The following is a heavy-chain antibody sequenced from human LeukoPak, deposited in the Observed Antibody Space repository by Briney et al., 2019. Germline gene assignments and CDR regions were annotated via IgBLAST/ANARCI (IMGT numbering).Heavy chain of an antibody. CDR3: VRGSTLRHYQY. J-gene: IGHJ4*02. D-gene: IGHD3-16*01. V-gene: IGHV4-39*01. CDR1: GGSISSSTYY. Sequence: SETLSLTCTVSGGSISSSTYYWGWSRRPPGKGLEWIGSIYYSGSTYYNPSLKSRVTVSVDTSKNQSSLKLSSVTAADTAVYYCVRGSTLRHYQYWGQGILVTVSS. CDR2: IYYSGST.